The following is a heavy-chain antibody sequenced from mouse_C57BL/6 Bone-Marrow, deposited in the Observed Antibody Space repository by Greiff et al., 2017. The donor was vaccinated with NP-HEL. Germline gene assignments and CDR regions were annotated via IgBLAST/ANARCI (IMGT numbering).Heavy chain of an antibody. D-gene: IGHD2-1*01. Sequence: EVKLMESGGGLVQPGGSLKLSCAASGFTFSDYGMAWVRQAPRKGPEWVAFISNLAYSIYYADTVTGRFTISRENAKNTLYLEMSSLRSEDTAMYYCAREGGNYVYAMDYWGQGTSVTVSS. CDR1: GFTFSDYG. CDR3: AREGGNYVYAMDY. J-gene: IGHJ4*01. CDR2: ISNLAYSI. V-gene: IGHV5-15*01.